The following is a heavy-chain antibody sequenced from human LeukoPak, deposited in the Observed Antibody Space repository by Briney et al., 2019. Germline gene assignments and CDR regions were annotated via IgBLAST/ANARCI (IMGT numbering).Heavy chain of an antibody. CDR3: ARAIRYYYDSNGDYFDY. Sequence: PSETLSLTCTVSGGSISSGGYYWSWIRQHPGKGLEWIGYIYYSGSTYYNPSLKSRVTISVDTSKNQFSLKLSSVTAADTAVYYCARAIRYYYDSNGDYFDYWGQGTLVTVSS. CDR2: IYYSGST. D-gene: IGHD3-22*01. J-gene: IGHJ4*02. CDR1: GGSISSGGYY. V-gene: IGHV4-31*03.